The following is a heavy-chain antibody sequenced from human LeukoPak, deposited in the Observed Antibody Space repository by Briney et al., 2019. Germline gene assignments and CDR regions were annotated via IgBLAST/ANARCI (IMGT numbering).Heavy chain of an antibody. Sequence: GGSLRLSCAASGFTFSSAAMSWVRQAPGKGLEWVSNISGSGSGGSTYYADSVKGRFTISRDNSKNTLYLQMNSLRAEDTAVYYCAKSGYNRFDYWGQGTLVTVSS. CDR1: GFTFSSAA. D-gene: IGHD5-24*01. J-gene: IGHJ4*02. CDR2: ISGSGSGGST. CDR3: AKSGYNRFDY. V-gene: IGHV3-23*01.